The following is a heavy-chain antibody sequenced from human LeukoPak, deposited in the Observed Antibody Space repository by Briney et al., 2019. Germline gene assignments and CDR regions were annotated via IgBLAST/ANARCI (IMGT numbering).Heavy chain of an antibody. CDR3: ARGRSNRDS. J-gene: IGHJ4*02. CDR2: INHSGSSGIT. V-gene: IGHV4-34*01. D-gene: IGHD4/OR15-4a*01. CDR1: GGSFSGYY. Sequence: SETLSLTCAVYGGSFSGYYWTWIRQAPGKGLEWIGEINHSGSSGITNYNPSLKSRVTISVDTSRKQFFLKLSSVTVADTAVYYCARGRSNRDSWGQGTLVTISS.